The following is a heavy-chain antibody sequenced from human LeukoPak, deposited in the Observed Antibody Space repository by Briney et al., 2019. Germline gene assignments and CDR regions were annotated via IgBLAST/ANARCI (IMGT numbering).Heavy chain of an antibody. CDR3: ARAPASGYYYVMWY. CDR1: GFTFSNYW. Sequence: GGSLRLSCAASGFTFSNYWLHWVRQAPGKGLVWVSRVNFDGTTTNYADSVKGRFTISRDNSKNTLYLQMNSLRAEDTAVYYCARAPASGYYYVMWYWGQGTLVTVSS. CDR2: VNFDGTTT. D-gene: IGHD3-22*01. V-gene: IGHV3-74*01. J-gene: IGHJ4*02.